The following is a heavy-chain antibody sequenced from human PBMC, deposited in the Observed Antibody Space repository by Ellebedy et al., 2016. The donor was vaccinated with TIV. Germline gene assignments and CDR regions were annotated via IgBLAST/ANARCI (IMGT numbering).Heavy chain of an antibody. J-gene: IGHJ3*02. V-gene: IGHV3-15*07. CDR1: GFTFSNAW. D-gene: IGHD2-21*02. CDR2: IKSKTDGGTT. CDR3: TTEVVVTANDAFDI. Sequence: GESLKISCAASGFTFSNAWLNWVRQAPGKGLEWVGRIKSKTDGGTTDYAAPVKGRFTISRDDSKNTLYLQMNSLKTEDTAVYYCTTEVVVTANDAFDIWGQGTMVTVSS.